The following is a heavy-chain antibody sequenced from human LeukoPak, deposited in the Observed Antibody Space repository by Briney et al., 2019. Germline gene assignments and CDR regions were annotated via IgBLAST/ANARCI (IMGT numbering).Heavy chain of an antibody. V-gene: IGHV3-30*02. CDR2: IRYDGSNK. J-gene: IGHJ4*02. D-gene: IGHD1-26*01. Sequence: PGGSLRLSCAASGFTFSSYGMHWVRQAPGKGLEWVAFIRYDGSNKYYADSVKGRFTISRDNSKNTLYLQMNGLRAEDTAVYYCAKDPTSLNYFDYWGQGTLVTVSS. CDR3: AKDPTSLNYFDY. CDR1: GFTFSSYG.